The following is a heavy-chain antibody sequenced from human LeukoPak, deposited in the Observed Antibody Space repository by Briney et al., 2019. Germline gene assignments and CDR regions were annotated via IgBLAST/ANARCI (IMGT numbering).Heavy chain of an antibody. Sequence: NPSETLSLTCTVSGSSISNYYWTWIRQPAGKGLEWIGRIYTSGGTNYNPSLKTRVTMSVDTSKNQFSLKLSSVTAPDTAVYYCVRHGTQKYVADYWGQGTLVTVSS. CDR2: IYTSGGT. CDR1: GSSISNYY. CDR3: VRHGTQKYVADY. J-gene: IGHJ4*02. D-gene: IGHD1-1*01. V-gene: IGHV4-4*07.